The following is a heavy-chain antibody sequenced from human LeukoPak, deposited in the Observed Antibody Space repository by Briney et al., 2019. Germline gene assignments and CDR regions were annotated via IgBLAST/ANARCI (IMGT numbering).Heavy chain of an antibody. CDR1: GGSINNYY. D-gene: IGHD3-10*01. Sequence: SETLSLTCTVSGGSINNYYWSWIRQPLGKRLEWIGYIYYSGTTNYNPSLKSRVTISVDTSKNQFSLKLSSVTAADTAVYYCARGWFGAPGGDAFDIWGQGTMVTVSS. CDR2: IYYSGTT. CDR3: ARGWFGAPGGDAFDI. J-gene: IGHJ3*02. V-gene: IGHV4-59*01.